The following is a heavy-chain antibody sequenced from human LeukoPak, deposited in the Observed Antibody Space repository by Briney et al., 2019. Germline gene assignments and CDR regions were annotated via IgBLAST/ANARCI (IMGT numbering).Heavy chain of an antibody. CDR1: GFTFSNYW. J-gene: IGHJ1*01. CDR2: IKTDGSEK. D-gene: IGHD3-22*01. CDR3: ATYSSLNRREFQY. V-gene: IGHV3-7*01. Sequence: GGSLRLSCEGSGFTFSNYWMGWVRQAPGKGLQWVANIKTDGSEKYCVDSVKGRFTISRDNAKNSLYLQMNSLRAEDTAVYYCATYSSLNRREFQYWGQGTLLTVSS.